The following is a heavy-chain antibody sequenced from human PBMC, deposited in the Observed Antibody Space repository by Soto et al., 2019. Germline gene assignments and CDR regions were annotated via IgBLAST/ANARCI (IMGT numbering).Heavy chain of an antibody. CDR2: ISSSISYI. J-gene: IGHJ3*02. CDR3: GSGLTPHHVYAFH. D-gene: IGHD2-15*01. V-gene: IGHV3-21*01. CDR1: GCTFSSDS. Sequence: EGSLRLSWAASGCTFSSDSINLIRHSPGKRLEWPSSISSSISYIYYSDSVNGRFTISTYSTKHSLYLQMNNLVVEDPVVYYCGSGLTPHHVYAFH.